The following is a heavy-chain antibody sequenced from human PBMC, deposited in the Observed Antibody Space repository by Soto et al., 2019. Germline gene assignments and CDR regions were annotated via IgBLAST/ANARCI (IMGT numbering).Heavy chain of an antibody. V-gene: IGHV1-69*14. Sequence: QVQLVQSGAEVKKPGSSVKVSCKASGGTFSSYAISWVRQAPGQGLEWMGGIIPIVGTANYAQKFQGRVTITADNSTSTAHMELSSLSSADTAVDYSARETGYDSSGLTHYYYGMDVWGQGTTVTVSS. CDR3: ARETGYDSSGLTHYYYGMDV. CDR2: IIPIVGTA. D-gene: IGHD3-22*01. CDR1: GGTFSSYA. J-gene: IGHJ6*02.